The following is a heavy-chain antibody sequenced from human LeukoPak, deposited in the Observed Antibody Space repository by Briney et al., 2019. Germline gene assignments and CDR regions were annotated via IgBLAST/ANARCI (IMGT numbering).Heavy chain of an antibody. V-gene: IGHV4-4*07. CDR2: IYTTEST. Sequence: RASETLSLTCTVSGDSIRGYYWSWIRQPAGKGLEWIGHIYTTESTTYNPSLKSRVTMSVDTSKNQFSLKLNSVTAADTAVYYCARGYYSGWYFDLWGRGTLVTVSS. D-gene: IGHD2/OR15-2a*01. CDR3: ARGYYSGWYFDL. CDR1: GDSIRGYY. J-gene: IGHJ2*01.